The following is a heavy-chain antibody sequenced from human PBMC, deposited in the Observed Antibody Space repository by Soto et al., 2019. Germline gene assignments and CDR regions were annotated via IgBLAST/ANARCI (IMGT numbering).Heavy chain of an antibody. Sequence: QVQLVQSGAEVKKPGSSVKVSCKASGGTFSSYAISWVRQAPGQGLEWMGGIIPIFGTANYAQKFQGRVTITADESTSTAYMELSSLRFEDTAVYYCARGPMRQQLVLPYYFDYWGQGTLVTVSS. J-gene: IGHJ4*02. V-gene: IGHV1-69*01. D-gene: IGHD6-13*01. CDR1: GGTFSSYA. CDR3: ARGPMRQQLVLPYYFDY. CDR2: IIPIFGTA.